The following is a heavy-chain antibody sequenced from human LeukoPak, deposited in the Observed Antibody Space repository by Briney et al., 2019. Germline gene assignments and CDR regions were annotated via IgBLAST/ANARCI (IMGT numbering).Heavy chain of an antibody. J-gene: IGHJ3*02. V-gene: IGHV1-46*01. CDR2: INPSGGST. Sequence: GASVKVSCKASGYTFTSYYMHWVRQAPGQGLEWMGIINPSGGSTSYAQKFQGRVTMTRNTSTSTVYMELSSLRSEDTAVYYCAAAMIVLEEWGAFDIWGQGTMVTVSS. CDR3: AAAMIVLEEWGAFDI. D-gene: IGHD3-22*01. CDR1: GYTFTSYY.